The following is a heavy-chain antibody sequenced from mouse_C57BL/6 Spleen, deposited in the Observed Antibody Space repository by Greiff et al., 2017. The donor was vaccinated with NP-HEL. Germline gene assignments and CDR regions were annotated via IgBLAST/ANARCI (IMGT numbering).Heavy chain of an antibody. J-gene: IGHJ2*01. Sequence: QVHVKQSGAELARPGASVKLSCKASGYTFTSYGISWVKQRTGQGLEWIGEIYPRSGNTYYNEKFKGKATLTADKSSSTTYMELRSLASEDSAVYFCARVGLYYDYDVYYVDYWGQGTTLTVSS. CDR1: GYTFTSYG. D-gene: IGHD2-4*01. V-gene: IGHV1-81*01. CDR3: ARVGLYYDYDVYYVDY. CDR2: IYPRSGNT.